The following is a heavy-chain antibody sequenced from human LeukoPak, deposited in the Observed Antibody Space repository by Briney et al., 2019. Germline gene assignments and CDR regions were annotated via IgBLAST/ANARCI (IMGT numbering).Heavy chain of an antibody. Sequence: PGGSLRLSCAASGFTFSSYAMSWLRQAPGKGLEWVAVISYDGSNKYYADSVKGRFAISRDNSKNTLYLQMNSLRAEDTAVYYCARAQPVTTVTTDYYYGMDVWGQGTTVTVSS. CDR2: ISYDGSNK. CDR1: GFTFSSYA. D-gene: IGHD4-17*01. J-gene: IGHJ6*02. V-gene: IGHV3-30*09. CDR3: ARAQPVTTVTTDYYYGMDV.